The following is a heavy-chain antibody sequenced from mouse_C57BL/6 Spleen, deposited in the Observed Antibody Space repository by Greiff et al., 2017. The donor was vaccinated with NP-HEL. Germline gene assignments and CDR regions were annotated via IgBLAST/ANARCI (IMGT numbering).Heavy chain of an antibody. J-gene: IGHJ1*03. D-gene: IGHD1-1*01. CDR2: INYDGSST. Sequence: EVQRVESEGGLVQPGSSMKLSCTASGFTFSDYYMAWVRQVPEKGLEWVANINYDGSSTYYLDSLKSRFIISRDNAKNILYLQMSSLKSEDTTTYYCARMIHYGSSYWYFDVWGTGTTVTVSS. CDR1: GFTFSDYY. CDR3: ARMIHYGSSYWYFDV. V-gene: IGHV5-16*01.